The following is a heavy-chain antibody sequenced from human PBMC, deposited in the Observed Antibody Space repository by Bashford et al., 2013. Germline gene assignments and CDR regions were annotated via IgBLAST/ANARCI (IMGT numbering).Heavy chain of an antibody. J-gene: IGHJ6*02. CDR3: ARPPIDYGSGSPHIGLDYYYYGMDV. Sequence: GGSLRLSCAASGFTFSSYSMNWVRQAPGKGLEWVSSISSSSSYIYYADSVKGRFTISRDNAKNSLYLQMNSLRAEDTAVYYCARPPIDYGSGSPHIGLDYYYYGMDVWGQGTTVTVSS. CDR2: ISSSSSYI. CDR1: GFTFSSYS. D-gene: IGHD3-10*01. V-gene: IGHV3-21*01.